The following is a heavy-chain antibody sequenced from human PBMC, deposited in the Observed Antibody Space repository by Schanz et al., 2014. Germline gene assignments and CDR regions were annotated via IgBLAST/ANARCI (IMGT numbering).Heavy chain of an antibody. Sequence: VQLVESGGGLIQPGGSLRLSCAASGFTFSSYGMHWVRQAPGKGLEWVSVIYSGGTTYYADSLKGRFTISRDNDKNSVYLQMNSLRAEDTAAYYCARGVRVRGIITDSWGPGPLVTVSS. D-gene: IGHD3-10*01. J-gene: IGHJ4*02. V-gene: IGHV3-21*01. CDR2: IYSGGTT. CDR1: GFTFSSYG. CDR3: ARGVRVRGIITDS.